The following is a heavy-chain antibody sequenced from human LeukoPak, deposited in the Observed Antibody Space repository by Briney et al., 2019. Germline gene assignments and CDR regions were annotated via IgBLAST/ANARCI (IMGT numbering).Heavy chain of an antibody. CDR1: GGSFSGYY. D-gene: IGHD6-13*01. J-gene: IGHJ4*02. CDR2: INHSGST. Sequence: SETLSLTCAVCGGSFSGYYWSWIRQPPGKGLEWIGEINHSGSTNYNPSLKSRVTISVDTSKNQFSLKLSSVTAADTAVYYCAMVNIAAAGTLADYWGQGTLVTVSS. V-gene: IGHV4-34*01. CDR3: AMVNIAAAGTLADY.